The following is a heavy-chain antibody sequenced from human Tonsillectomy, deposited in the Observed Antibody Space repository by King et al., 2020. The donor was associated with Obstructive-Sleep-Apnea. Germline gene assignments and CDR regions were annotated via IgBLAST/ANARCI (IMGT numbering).Heavy chain of an antibody. CDR1: GFSFSSYD. Sequence: VQLVESGGGLVKPGGSLRLSCVASGFSFSSYDMHWVRQAPGKGLEWVSFISSGSGSIYYADAVKGRFTVSRDNAKNSLSLQMNSLRVEDTAVYYCARVMGRFGYSQENGLDNGGQGTLVSVSS. CDR2: ISSGSGSI. D-gene: IGHD2-21*01. J-gene: IGHJ4*02. CDR3: ARVMGRFGYSQENGLDN. V-gene: IGHV3-21*01.